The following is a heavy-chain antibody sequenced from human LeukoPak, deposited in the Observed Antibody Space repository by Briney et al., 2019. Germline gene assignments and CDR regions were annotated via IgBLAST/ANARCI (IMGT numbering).Heavy chain of an antibody. D-gene: IGHD5-18*01. J-gene: IGHJ5*02. V-gene: IGHV3-30*02. Sequence: GGSLRLSCGVSGFTFSNYGMLWVRQAPGKGLEWVAFIRYDGNNKLYADSVKGRFTISRDNAKNSLYLQMNSLRAEDTAVYYCARDQYNYGYVSWFDPWGQGTLVTVSS. CDR3: ARDQYNYGYVSWFDP. CDR2: IRYDGNNK. CDR1: GFTFSNYG.